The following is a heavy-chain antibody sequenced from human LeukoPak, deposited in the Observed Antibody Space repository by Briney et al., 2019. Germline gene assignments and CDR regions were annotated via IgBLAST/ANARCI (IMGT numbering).Heavy chain of an antibody. V-gene: IGHV3-74*01. CDR3: ARAPSEIGGYYPEYFRH. CDR1: GFTFSSYW. J-gene: IGHJ1*01. CDR2: INTDGSST. D-gene: IGHD3-22*01. Sequence: GGSLRLSCAASGFTFSSYWMHWVRQAPGKGLVWVSRINTDGSSTSYADSVKDRFTISRDNAKNTVSLQMNSLRAEDTGVYYCARAPSEIGGYYPEYFRHWGQGTLVIVSS.